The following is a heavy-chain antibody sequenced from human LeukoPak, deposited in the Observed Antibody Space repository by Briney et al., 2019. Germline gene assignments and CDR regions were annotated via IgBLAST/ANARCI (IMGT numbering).Heavy chain of an antibody. Sequence: GESLKISCQGIGYMFTNYWLGWVRHMPGKRLGWMGIIYPGDSDARYSPSFQGQITISVDKSINTAYLQWSSLKASDTAMYYCARLRDNWNYFDYWGQGTLVTVSS. CDR2: IYPGDSDA. J-gene: IGHJ4*02. CDR1: GYMFTNYW. CDR3: ARLRDNWNYFDY. D-gene: IGHD1-20*01. V-gene: IGHV5-51*01.